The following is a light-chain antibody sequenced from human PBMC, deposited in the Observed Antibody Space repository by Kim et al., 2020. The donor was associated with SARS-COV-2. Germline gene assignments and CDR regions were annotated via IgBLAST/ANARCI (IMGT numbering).Light chain of an antibody. CDR2: GVS. CDR1: QILDSH. CDR3: QQYNNWPYT. Sequence: VSPGERASLCGRSGQILDSHLAWYHMKPGQAPRLFVYGVSTRATGIPARFSGSGSATVFTLTISSLQSEDFAVYYCQQYNNWPYTFGQGTKVDIK. J-gene: IGKJ2*01. V-gene: IGKV3-15*01.